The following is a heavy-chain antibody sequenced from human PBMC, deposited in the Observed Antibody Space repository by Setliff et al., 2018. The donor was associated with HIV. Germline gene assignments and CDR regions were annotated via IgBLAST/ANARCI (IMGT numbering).Heavy chain of an antibody. J-gene: IGHJ4*02. CDR3: ATLSGPVDH. CDR2: INHAGST. V-gene: IGHV4-34*01. D-gene: IGHD3-3*01. CDR1: GASLSGYF. Sequence: SETLSLTCTLYGASLSGYFWSWIRQPPGKGLEWIGEINHAGSTNFNPSLKGRVTISVDMSKRQFSLHLTSVTAADTAVYYCATLSGPVDHWGQGTLVTVSS.